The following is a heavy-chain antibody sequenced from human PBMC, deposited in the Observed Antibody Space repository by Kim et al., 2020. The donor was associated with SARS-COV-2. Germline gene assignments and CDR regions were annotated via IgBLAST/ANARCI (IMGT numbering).Heavy chain of an antibody. V-gene: IGHV4-31*03. D-gene: IGHD3-3*01. CDR1: GGSISSGGYY. J-gene: IGHJ4*02. CDR2: IYYSGST. CDR3: ARARRITIFGVVTPFDY. Sequence: SETLSLTCTVSGGSISSGGYYWIWIRQHPGKGLEGIVYIYYSGSTYYNPSLKSRVTISVDTTKNQFSLKLSSVTAADTAVYYCARARRITIFGVVTPFDYWGQGTLVTVSS.